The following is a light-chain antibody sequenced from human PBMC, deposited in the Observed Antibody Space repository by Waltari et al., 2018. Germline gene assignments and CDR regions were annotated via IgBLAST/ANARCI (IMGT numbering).Light chain of an antibody. J-gene: IGLJ2*01. Sequence: SYVLTQPPSVSVAPGRTARITCGGNNIGTKTAHWYQQKPGQAPVMVVYDDIDRPSCIPERFSGSNSGNTATLIINRVEAGDEADYYCQVWDIDSDPSVVFGGGTKLTVL. V-gene: IGLV3-21*03. CDR2: DDI. CDR1: NIGTKT. CDR3: QVWDIDSDPSVV.